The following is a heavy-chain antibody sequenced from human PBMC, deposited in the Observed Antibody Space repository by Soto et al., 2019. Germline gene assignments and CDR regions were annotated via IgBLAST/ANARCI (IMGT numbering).Heavy chain of an antibody. J-gene: IGHJ4*02. D-gene: IGHD2-21*02. CDR2: IYYSGST. CDR3: ARHPVTHTPLIDY. Sequence: PSETLSLTCTVSGGSISSSSYYWGWIRQPPGKGLEWIGSIYYSGSTYYNPSLKSRVTISVDTSKNQFSLKLSSVTAADTAVYYCARHPVTHTPLIDYWGQGTLVTVSS. CDR1: GGSISSSSYY. V-gene: IGHV4-39*01.